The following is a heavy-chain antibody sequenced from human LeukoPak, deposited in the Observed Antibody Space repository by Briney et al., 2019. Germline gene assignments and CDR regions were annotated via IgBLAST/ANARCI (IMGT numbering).Heavy chain of an antibody. CDR3: ARDRPYSSSWGGYFDY. J-gene: IGHJ4*02. CDR2: ISYDGSNK. D-gene: IGHD6-13*01. CDR1: GFTFSSYA. Sequence: GGSLRLSCAASGFTFSSYAMHWLHQAPGKGLEGVVDISYDGSNKYYADSVKGRFTISRDNSKNTLYLQMNSLRAEDTAVYYCARDRPYSSSWGGYFDYWGQGTLVTVSS. V-gene: IGHV3-30-3*01.